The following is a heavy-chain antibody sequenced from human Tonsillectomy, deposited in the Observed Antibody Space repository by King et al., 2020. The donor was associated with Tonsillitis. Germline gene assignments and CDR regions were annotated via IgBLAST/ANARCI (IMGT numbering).Heavy chain of an antibody. D-gene: IGHD3-3*01. J-gene: IGHJ4*02. CDR3: ARLGREKYDFWSGIDS. CDR1: GYSFTTYW. V-gene: IGHV5-51*03. Sequence: VQLVQSGAEVRKPGESLKISCQGSGYSFTTYWIGWVRQMPGKGLEWMGIIFPGDSHITYSPSFQGRVTISADKSISTAYLQWSSLKASDTAMYYCARLGREKYDFWSGIDSWGQGTLVTVSS. CDR2: IFPGDSHI.